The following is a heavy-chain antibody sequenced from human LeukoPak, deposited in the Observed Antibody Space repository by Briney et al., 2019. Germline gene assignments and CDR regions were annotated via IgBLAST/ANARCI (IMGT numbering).Heavy chain of an antibody. CDR3: ARDNSVGDNAWWFDP. D-gene: IGHD1-26*01. V-gene: IGHV1-2*02. Sequence: ASVKVSCKASGYTFTGFYMHWVRQAPGQGLEWMGWINPNSGGTNYAQKFQGRVTMTRDMSTSTDYMELSSLRSEDTAIYYCARDNSVGDNAWWFDPWGQGTLVTVSS. CDR2: INPNSGGT. CDR1: GYTFTGFY. J-gene: IGHJ5*02.